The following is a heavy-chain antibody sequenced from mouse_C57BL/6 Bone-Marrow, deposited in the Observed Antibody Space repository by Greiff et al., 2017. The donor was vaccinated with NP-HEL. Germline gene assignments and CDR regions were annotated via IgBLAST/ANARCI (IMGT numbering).Heavy chain of an antibody. J-gene: IGHJ2*01. D-gene: IGHD2-3*01. CDR3: ARNDGYYDYFDY. CDR2: IYPGSGST. Sequence: VQLQQPGAELVKPGASVKMSCKASGYTFTSYWITWVKQRPGQGLEWIGDIYPGSGSTNYNEKFKSKATLTVDTSSSTAYMQLSSLTSEDSAVYYCARNDGYYDYFDYGGQGTTLTVSA. V-gene: IGHV1-55*01. CDR1: GYTFTSYW.